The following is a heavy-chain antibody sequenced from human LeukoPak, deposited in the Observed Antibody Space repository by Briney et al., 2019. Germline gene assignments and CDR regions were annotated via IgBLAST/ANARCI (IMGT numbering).Heavy chain of an antibody. V-gene: IGHV3-30-3*01. CDR2: ISYDGSNK. CDR1: GFTFSSYA. CDR3: ARDEGSGYSYGTYYYYGMDV. J-gene: IGHJ6*02. Sequence: GRSLRLSCAASGFTFSSYAMHWVRQAPGKGLEWVAVISYDGSNKYYADSVKGRFTISRDNSKNTLYLQMNSLRAEDTAVYYCARDEGSGYSYGTYYYYGMDVWGQGTTVTVSS. D-gene: IGHD5-18*01.